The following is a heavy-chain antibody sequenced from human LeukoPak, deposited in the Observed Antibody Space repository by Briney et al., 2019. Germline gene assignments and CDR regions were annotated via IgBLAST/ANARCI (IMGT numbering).Heavy chain of an antibody. D-gene: IGHD6-19*01. CDR2: VNPDDSDT. CDR1: GYSFTSHW. V-gene: IGHV5-51*01. Sequence: GESLKISCKGSGYSFTSHWIGWVRQMPGKGLEWMGIVNPDDSDTIYSPSFQGQVTISADESITTAYLQWSSLKASDTAMYYCARRIAVAGTPYDYWGQGTLVTVSS. CDR3: ARRIAVAGTPYDY. J-gene: IGHJ4*02.